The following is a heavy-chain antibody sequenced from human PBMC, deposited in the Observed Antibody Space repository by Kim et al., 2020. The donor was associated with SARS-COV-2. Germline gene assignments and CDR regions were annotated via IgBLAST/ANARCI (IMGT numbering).Heavy chain of an antibody. V-gene: IGHV3-23*01. CDR1: GFTFRSYT. CDR2: ISDTDTGHT. J-gene: IGHJ4*02. CDR3: VTRVLAHSEY. Sequence: GGSLRLSCAASGFTFRSYTLNWVRQGSGKGLEWVSTISDTDTGHTHYADSVKGRFTISRDDSKNTASLRMDNLREEDTAIDYCVTRVLAHSEYWGQG. D-gene: IGHD3-10*01.